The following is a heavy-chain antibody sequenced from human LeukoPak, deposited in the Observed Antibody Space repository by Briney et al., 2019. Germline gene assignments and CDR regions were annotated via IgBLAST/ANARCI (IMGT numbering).Heavy chain of an antibody. V-gene: IGHV4-4*07. J-gene: IGHJ5*02. CDR2: IYTSGST. D-gene: IGHD3-9*01. CDR1: GGSISSYY. Sequence: SETLSLTCTVSGGSISSYYWSWIRQPAGKGLEGIGRIYTSGSTNYNPSLKSRVTMSVDTSKNQFSLKLSSVTAADTAVYYCARDWESLTGYFSVNWFDPWGQGTLVTVSS. CDR3: ARDWESLTGYFSVNWFDP.